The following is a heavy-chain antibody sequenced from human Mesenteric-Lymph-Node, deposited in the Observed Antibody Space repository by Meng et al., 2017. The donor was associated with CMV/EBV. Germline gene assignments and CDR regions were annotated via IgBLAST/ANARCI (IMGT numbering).Heavy chain of an antibody. Sequence: SCKASGGTFSSYAISWVRQAPGQGLEWMGRIIPILGIANYAQKFQGRVTITRDTSASTAYMELSSLRSEDTAVYYCARSSTVVLLDYWGQGTLVTVSS. J-gene: IGHJ4*02. CDR2: IIPILGIA. CDR3: ARSSTVVLLDY. CDR1: GGTFSSYA. V-gene: IGHV1-69*04. D-gene: IGHD4/OR15-4a*01.